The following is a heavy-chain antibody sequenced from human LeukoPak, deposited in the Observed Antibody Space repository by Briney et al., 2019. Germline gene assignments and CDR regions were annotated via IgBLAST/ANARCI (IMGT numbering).Heavy chain of an antibody. CDR3: AKDRSGGGDYYFGMDV. Sequence: GGSLRLSCTASGFTFNNYWMHWVRQAPGKGLEWVSSIGGSGGSTYYADSVKGRFTISRDNSQNTLYLQMNSLRAEDTAVYYCAKDRSGGGDYYFGMDVWGPGTTVTVSS. D-gene: IGHD6-19*01. V-gene: IGHV3-23*01. CDR2: IGGSGGST. CDR1: GFTFNNYW. J-gene: IGHJ6*02.